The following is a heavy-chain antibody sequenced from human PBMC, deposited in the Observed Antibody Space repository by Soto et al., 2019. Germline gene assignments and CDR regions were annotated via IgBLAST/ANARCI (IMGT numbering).Heavy chain of an antibody. V-gene: IGHV4-39*01. D-gene: IGHD2-15*01. CDR2: IYYSGST. J-gene: IGHJ4*02. Sequence: SETLSLTCTVSGGSISSSSYYWGWIRQPPGKGLEWIGSIYYSGSTYYNPSLKSRVTISVDTSKNQFSLKLSSVTAADTAVYYCATRGTGVAATPHAIDYWGQGTLVTVSS. CDR3: ATRGTGVAATPHAIDY. CDR1: GGSISSSSYY.